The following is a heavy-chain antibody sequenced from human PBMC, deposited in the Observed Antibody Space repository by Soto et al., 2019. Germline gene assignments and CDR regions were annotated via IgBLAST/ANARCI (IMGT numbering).Heavy chain of an antibody. CDR2: IWYDGSDK. J-gene: IGHJ4*02. CDR3: VRWGNWKVPDH. CDR1: GFTFSSHG. Sequence: GGSLRLSCAASGFTFSSHGMHWVRQAPGKGPEWVAVIWYDGSDKYYADSVRGRFTISRDNAESTLYLEMNSLRVEDTAVYHCVRWGNWKVPDHWGQGTLVTVSS. D-gene: IGHD1-1*01. V-gene: IGHV3-33*01.